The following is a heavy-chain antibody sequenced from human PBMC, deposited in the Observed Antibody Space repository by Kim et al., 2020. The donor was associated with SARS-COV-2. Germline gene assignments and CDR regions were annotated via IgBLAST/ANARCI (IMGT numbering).Heavy chain of an antibody. D-gene: IGHD3-10*01. J-gene: IGHJ6*02. CDR3: ARVRRFGEKTYYYYYGMDV. Sequence: ASVKVSCKASGYTFTGYYMHWVRQAPGQGLEWMGRINPNSGGTNYAQKFQGRVTMTRDTSISTAYMELSRLRSDDTAVYYCARVRRFGEKTYYYYYGMDVWGQGTTVTVSS. CDR1: GYTFTGYY. V-gene: IGHV1-2*06. CDR2: INPNSGGT.